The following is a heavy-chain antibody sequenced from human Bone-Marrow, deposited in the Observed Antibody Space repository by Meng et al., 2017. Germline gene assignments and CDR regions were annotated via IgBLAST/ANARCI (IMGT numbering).Heavy chain of an antibody. D-gene: IGHD2-15*01. CDR3: ARAVHVVVAATVYFDY. Sequence: QVQLQAWGAGLLKPSETLSLTCAVYGGSFSGYYWSWIRQPPGKGLEWIGEINHSGSTNYNPSLKSRVTISVDTSKNQFSLKLSSVTAADTAVYYCARAVHVVVAATVYFDYRGQGTLVTVSS. V-gene: IGHV4-34*01. J-gene: IGHJ4*02. CDR1: GGSFSGYY. CDR2: INHSGST.